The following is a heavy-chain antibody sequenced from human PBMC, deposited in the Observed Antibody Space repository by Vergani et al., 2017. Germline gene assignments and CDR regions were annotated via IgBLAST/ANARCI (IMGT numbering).Heavy chain of an antibody. CDR3: AKGGSYQDY. CDR2: ISRSSSYI. CDR1: GFTFSSYS. D-gene: IGHD1-26*01. Sequence: EVQLVESGGGLVKPGGSLRLSCAASGFTFSSYSMTWVRQAQGKGLEWVSSISRSSSYIYHEDSVKGRFTISRDNAKNSLYLQMNSLRAEDTAVYYCAKGGSYQDYWGQGTLVTVSS. V-gene: IGHV3-21*01. J-gene: IGHJ4*02.